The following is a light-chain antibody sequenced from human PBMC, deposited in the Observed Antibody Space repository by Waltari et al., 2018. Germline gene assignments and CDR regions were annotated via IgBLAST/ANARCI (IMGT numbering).Light chain of an antibody. CDR3: HQYYSLFT. V-gene: IGKV4-1*01. CDR2: WAS. Sequence: QSLFYSSNSKNYLAWYQQKPGQSPKLLIYWASTRESGVPDRFSGSGSGTDFTLTIGTLQAEDVAVYYCHQYYSLFTFGPGTKVDIK. CDR1: QSLFYSSNSKNY. J-gene: IGKJ3*01.